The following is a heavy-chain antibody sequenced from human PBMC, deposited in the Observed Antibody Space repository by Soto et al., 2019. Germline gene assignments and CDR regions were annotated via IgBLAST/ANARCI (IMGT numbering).Heavy chain of an antibody. CDR2: IYRTGST. V-gene: IGHV4-4*02. Sequence: VQLVESGGGVVQPGRSLRLSCAVSGLTFSTYGFHWVRQAPGKGLEWIGEIYRTGSTNYNPSLKSRVTISLDKSENQFSLKVTSLTAADTAVYYCASRDPGTSVDYWGQGTLVTVSS. CDR1: GLTFSTYG. J-gene: IGHJ4*02. D-gene: IGHD1-7*01. CDR3: ASRDPGTSVDY.